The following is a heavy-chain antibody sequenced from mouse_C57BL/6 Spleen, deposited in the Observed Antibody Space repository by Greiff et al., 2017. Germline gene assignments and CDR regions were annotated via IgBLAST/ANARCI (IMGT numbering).Heavy chain of an antibody. D-gene: IGHD1-1*01. J-gene: IGHJ2*01. V-gene: IGHV1-74*01. Sequence: VQLQQPGAELVKPGASVKVSCKASGYTFTSYWMHWVKQRPGQGLEWIGRLHPSDSDTNYNQKFKGKATLTVEKSSSTAYMQLSSLTSEDSAVYYCAISGTTVVAEDYWGQGTTLTVSS. CDR1: GYTFTSYW. CDR2: LHPSDSDT. CDR3: AISGTTVVAEDY.